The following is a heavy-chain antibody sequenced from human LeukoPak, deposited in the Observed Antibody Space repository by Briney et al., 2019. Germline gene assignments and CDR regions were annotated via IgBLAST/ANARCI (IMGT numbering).Heavy chain of an antibody. V-gene: IGHV3-23*01. Sequence: GGSLRLSCAASGFTFSRYAMSWVRQAPGKGLEWVSAISGSGGSTYYADSVKGRFTISRDNSKNTLYLQMNSLRAEDTAVYYCAKDPHISGWDHFDYWAREPWSPSPQ. J-gene: IGHJ4*02. D-gene: IGHD6-19*01. CDR2: ISGSGGST. CDR3: AKDPHISGWDHFDY. CDR1: GFTFSRYA.